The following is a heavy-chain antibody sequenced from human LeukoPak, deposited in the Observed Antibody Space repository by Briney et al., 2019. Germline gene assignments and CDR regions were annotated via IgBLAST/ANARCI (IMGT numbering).Heavy chain of an antibody. Sequence: PSETLSLTCAVYGGSFSGYYWSWIRQPPGKGLGWIGVINHSGSTNYNPSLKSRVTISVDTSKNQFSLKLSSVTAADTAVYYCARGSPSYDYVWGSYRYTYGMDVWGQGTTVTVSS. CDR1: GGSFSGYY. J-gene: IGHJ6*02. V-gene: IGHV4-34*01. D-gene: IGHD3-16*02. CDR3: ARGSPSYDYVWGSYRYTYGMDV. CDR2: INHSGST.